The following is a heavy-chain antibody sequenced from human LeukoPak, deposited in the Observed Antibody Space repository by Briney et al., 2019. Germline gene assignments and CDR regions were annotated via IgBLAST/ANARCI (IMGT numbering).Heavy chain of an antibody. CDR3: ARAPIYSSSRSLYYGMDV. D-gene: IGHD6-13*01. CDR2: IYYSGST. CDR1: GGSISSYY. Sequence: SETLSLTCTVSGGSISSYYWSWIRQPPGKGLEWIGYIYYSGSTNYNPSLKSRVTISVDTSKNQFALKLSSVTAADTAVYYCARAPIYSSSRSLYYGMDVWGQGTTVTVSS. J-gene: IGHJ6*02. V-gene: IGHV4-59*01.